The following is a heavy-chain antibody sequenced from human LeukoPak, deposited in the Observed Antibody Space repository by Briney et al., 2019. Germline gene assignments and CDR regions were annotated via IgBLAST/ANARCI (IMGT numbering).Heavy chain of an antibody. V-gene: IGHV4-38-2*02. J-gene: IGHJ5*02. CDR1: ASSINTPYY. Sequence: PSETLSLTCTVSASSINTPYYWAWIRQPPGEGLEWIGNIFHGVTTFYNPSLMNRVAISVDTSKNQFSLKLTSVTAADTAVYYSARGYSSSWYPNWFDPWGQGTLVTVSS. CDR3: ARGYSSSWYPNWFDP. D-gene: IGHD6-13*01. CDR2: IFHGVTT.